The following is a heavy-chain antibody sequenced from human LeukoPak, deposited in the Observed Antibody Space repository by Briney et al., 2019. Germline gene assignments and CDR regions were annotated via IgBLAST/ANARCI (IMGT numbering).Heavy chain of an antibody. CDR3: ARVAMSGIGSDDF. D-gene: IGHD1-26*01. CDR2: INPNSGGT. CDR1: GYTFTDYY. Sequence: ASVKVSCKAAGYTFTDYYMHWVRQAPGQGLEWIGWINPNSGGTNSAQKFQGRVTMTSDTSISTAYMELSSLKSDDTAVYYCARVAMSGIGSDDFWGQGTLVTASS. V-gene: IGHV1-2*02. J-gene: IGHJ4*02.